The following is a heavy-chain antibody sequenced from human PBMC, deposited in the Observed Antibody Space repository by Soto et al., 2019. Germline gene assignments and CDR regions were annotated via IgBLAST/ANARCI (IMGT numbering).Heavy chain of an antibody. CDR2: ILYSGRT. CDR3: SSRITDAPT. J-gene: IGHJ5*02. D-gene: IGHD2-2*01. V-gene: IGHV4-4*02. CDR1: GGSISSGW. Sequence: QVPLQESGPGLVKPSGTLSLTCAVSGGSISSGWWTWVRQPPGKGLEWIGEILYSGRTNYNSSLNSRVTISIDKSKKQFSLNLSSVTAADTAVYYCSSRITDAPTWGQGTLVTVSS.